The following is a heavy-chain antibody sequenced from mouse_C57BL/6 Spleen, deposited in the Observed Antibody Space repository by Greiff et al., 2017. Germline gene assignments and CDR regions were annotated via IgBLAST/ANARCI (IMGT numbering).Heavy chain of an antibody. Sequence: LVESGAELVKPGASVKMSCKASGYTFTTYPIEWMKQNHGKSLEWIGNFHPYNDDTKYNEKFKGKATLTVEKSSSTVYLELSRLTSDDSAVYYCARGSYYGYDHAMDYWGQGTSVTVSS. J-gene: IGHJ4*01. D-gene: IGHD2-2*01. CDR3: ARGSYYGYDHAMDY. V-gene: IGHV1-47*01. CDR2: FHPYNDDT. CDR1: GYTFTTYP.